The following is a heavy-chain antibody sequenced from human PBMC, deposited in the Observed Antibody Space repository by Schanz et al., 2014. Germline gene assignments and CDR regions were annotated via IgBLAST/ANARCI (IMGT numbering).Heavy chain of an antibody. D-gene: IGHD3-16*02. J-gene: IGHJ4*02. V-gene: IGHV3-74*01. Sequence: EVQLLESGGGLVQPGGSLKLSCAASGFTFSSYWMHWVRQVPGKGLVWVSRIKSDGSSTSYADSVKGRFTISRDNAKNTLYLQMNSLRAEDTAVYFCARDNRYYLFDYWGQGALVTVSS. CDR3: ARDNRYYLFDY. CDR2: IKSDGSST. CDR1: GFTFSSYW.